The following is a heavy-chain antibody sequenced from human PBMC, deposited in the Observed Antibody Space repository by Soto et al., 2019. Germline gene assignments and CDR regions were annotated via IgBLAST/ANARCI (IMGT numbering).Heavy chain of an antibody. J-gene: IGHJ4*02. CDR2: ISSSGSTI. CDR3: ATVSDFWSGYYDDY. V-gene: IGHV3-48*03. CDR1: GFTFSSYE. Sequence: EVQLVESVGGLVQPGGSLRLSCAASGFTFSSYEMNWVRQAPGKGLEWVSYISSSGSTIYYADSVKGRFTISRDNAKNSLYLQMNSLRAEDTAVYYCATVSDFWSGYYDDYWGQGTLVTVSS. D-gene: IGHD3-3*01.